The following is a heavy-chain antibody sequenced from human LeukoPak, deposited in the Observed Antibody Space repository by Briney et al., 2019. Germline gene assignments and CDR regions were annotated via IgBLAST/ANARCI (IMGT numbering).Heavy chain of an antibody. CDR2: ISSSSSYI. CDR3: ARVGGRTGTTREYNWFDP. Sequence: GGSLRLSCAASGFTFSSYSMNWVRQAPGKGPEWVSSISSSSSYIYYADSVKGRFTISRDNAKNPLYLQMNSLRAEDTAVYYCARVGGRTGTTREYNWFDPWGQGTLVTVSS. D-gene: IGHD1-7*01. J-gene: IGHJ5*02. CDR1: GFTFSSYS. V-gene: IGHV3-21*01.